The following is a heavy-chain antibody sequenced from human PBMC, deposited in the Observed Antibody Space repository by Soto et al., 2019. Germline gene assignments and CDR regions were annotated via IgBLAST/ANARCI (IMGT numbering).Heavy chain of an antibody. CDR2: IVVGSGNT. CDR1: GFTFTSSA. Sequence: GASVKVSCKASGFTFTSSAVQWVRQARGQRLEWIGWIVVGSGNTNYAQKFQERVTITRDMSTSTAYMELSSLRSEDTAVYYCAATTYYYDSSGYYDYWGQGTLVTVSS. J-gene: IGHJ4*02. V-gene: IGHV1-58*01. CDR3: AATTYYYDSSGYYDY. D-gene: IGHD3-22*01.